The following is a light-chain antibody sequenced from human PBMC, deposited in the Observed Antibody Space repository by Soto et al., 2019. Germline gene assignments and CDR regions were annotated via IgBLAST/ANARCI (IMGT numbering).Light chain of an antibody. CDR1: QSVGSY. Sequence: EIVLTQSPATLSLSPGERATLSCRASQSVGSYLVWYQEKPGQAPRLLIHDVSNRDTGIPARFSGSGSVTEFTLTISSLEPEDFAVYYCQQRSNWPMTFGPGTKVEIK. CDR2: DVS. V-gene: IGKV3-11*01. CDR3: QQRSNWPMT. J-gene: IGKJ3*01.